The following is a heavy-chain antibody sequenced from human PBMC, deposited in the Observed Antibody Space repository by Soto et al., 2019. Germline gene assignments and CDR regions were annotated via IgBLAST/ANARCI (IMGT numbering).Heavy chain of an antibody. CDR2: MNPNTGNT. CDR3: ARDRGFFQNMYIDY. CDR1: GYTFTSSD. D-gene: IGHD3-3*01. J-gene: IGHJ4*02. V-gene: IGHV1-8*01. Sequence: ASVKVSCKASGYTFTSSDVYWVRQATGQGLELMGWMNPNTGNTGYAQKLQGRVTMTTDTSTSTAYMELRSLRSDDTAVYYCARDRGFFQNMYIDYWGQGTLVTVSS.